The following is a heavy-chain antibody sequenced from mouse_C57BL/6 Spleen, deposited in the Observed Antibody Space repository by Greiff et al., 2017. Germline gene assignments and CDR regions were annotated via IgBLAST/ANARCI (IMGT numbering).Heavy chain of an antibody. CDR1: GYAFSSSW. J-gene: IGHJ4*01. CDR3: ARWDGYYSYAMDY. CDR2: IYPGDGDT. V-gene: IGHV1-82*01. D-gene: IGHD2-3*01. Sequence: VKLQQSGPELVKPGASVKISCKASGYAFSSSWMNWVKQRPGKGLEWIGRIYPGDGDTNYNGKFKGKATLTADKSSSTAYMQLSSLTSEDSAVYFCARWDGYYSYAMDYWGQGTSVTVSS.